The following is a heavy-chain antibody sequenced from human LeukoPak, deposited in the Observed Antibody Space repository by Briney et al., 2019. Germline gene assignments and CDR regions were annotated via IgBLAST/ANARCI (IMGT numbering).Heavy chain of an antibody. V-gene: IGHV4-34*01. CDR1: GGSFSGYY. J-gene: IGHJ4*02. CDR2: INHSGST. D-gene: IGHD2-15*01. CDR3: ASIGYCSGGSCSGDY. Sequence: SETLSLTCAVYGGSFSGYYWSWIRQPPGKGLEWIGEINHSGSTNYNPSLKSRVTISVDTSKNQFSLKLSSVTAADTAVYYCASIGYCSGGSCSGDYWGQGTLVTVSS.